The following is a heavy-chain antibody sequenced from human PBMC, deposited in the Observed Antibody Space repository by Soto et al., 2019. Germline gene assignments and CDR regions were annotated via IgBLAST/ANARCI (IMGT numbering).Heavy chain of an antibody. CDR1: GFSFNDAW. J-gene: IGHJ4*02. V-gene: IGHV3-15*07. CDR2: IKRKIDGETT. Sequence: GGSLRLSCAASGFSFNDAWMNWVRQAPGKGLEWVGRIKRKIDGETTDYAAPVKSRFTISRDNSKNTLYLQMNSLRAEDTAVYYCAALIVVVMYPDYWGQGTLVTVSS. D-gene: IGHD3-22*01. CDR3: AALIVVVMYPDY.